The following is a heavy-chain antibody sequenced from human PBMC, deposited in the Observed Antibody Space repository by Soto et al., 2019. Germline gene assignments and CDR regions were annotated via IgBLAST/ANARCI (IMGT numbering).Heavy chain of an antibody. CDR1: GGTFSSYA. CDR3: AGALRYFDWLAPNYYYGMDV. V-gene: IGHV1-69*13. Sequence: ASVKVSCKASGGTFSSYAISWVRQAPGQGLEWMGGIIPIFGTANYAQKFQGRVTITADESTSTAYMELGSLRSEDTAVYYCAGALRYFDWLAPNYYYGMDVWGQGTTVTVSS. D-gene: IGHD3-9*01. CDR2: IIPIFGTA. J-gene: IGHJ6*02.